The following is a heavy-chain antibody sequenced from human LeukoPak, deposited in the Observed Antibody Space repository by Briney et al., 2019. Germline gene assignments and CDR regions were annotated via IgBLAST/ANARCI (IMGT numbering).Heavy chain of an antibody. CDR3: ATYNSGSSGWYVDY. D-gene: IGHD6-19*01. V-gene: IGHV3-23*01. CDR2: IRGSGVDT. J-gene: IGHJ4*02. Sequence: GGSLRLSCVGSGFTFSSSPMSWVRQAPGKGLEWVSGIRGSGVDTFYADSVEGRFTISRDNSKNTLSLQMNSLRAEDTAVYYCATYNSGSSGWYVDYWGQGTLVTVS. CDR1: GFTFSSSP.